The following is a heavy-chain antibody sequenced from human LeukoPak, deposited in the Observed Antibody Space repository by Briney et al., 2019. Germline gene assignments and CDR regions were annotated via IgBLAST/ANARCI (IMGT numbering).Heavy chain of an antibody. CDR2: ISAYNGNT. V-gene: IGHV1-18*01. CDR1: GYTFTSYG. D-gene: IGHD2-2*01. Sequence: GASVKVSCKASGYTFTSYGISWVRQAPGQGLEWMGWISAYNGNTNYAQKLQGRVTITTDESTSTAYMELSSLRSEDTAVYYCARDSSRDIVVVPAAMDYWGQGTLVTVSS. J-gene: IGHJ4*02. CDR3: ARDSSRDIVVVPAAMDY.